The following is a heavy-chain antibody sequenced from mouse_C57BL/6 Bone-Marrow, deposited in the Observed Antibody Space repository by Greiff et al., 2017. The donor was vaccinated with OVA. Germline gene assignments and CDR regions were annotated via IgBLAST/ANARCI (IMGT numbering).Heavy chain of an antibody. CDR1: GYTFTDYY. V-gene: IGHV1-26*01. CDR2: INPNNGGT. Sequence: EVQLQQSGPELVKPGASVKISCKASGYTFTDYYMNWVKQSHGKSLEWIGDINPNNGGTSYNQKFKGKATLTVDKSSSTAYMELRSLTSEDSAVYYCARRGNYYYYWGQGTTLTVSS. CDR3: ARRGNYYYY. J-gene: IGHJ2*01.